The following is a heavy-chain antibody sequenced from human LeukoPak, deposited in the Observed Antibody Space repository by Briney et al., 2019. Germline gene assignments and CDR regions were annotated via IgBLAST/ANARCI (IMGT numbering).Heavy chain of an antibody. CDR1: GYTFTGYY. J-gene: IGHJ4*02. CDR3: ARDPSQYSSSSYFDY. Sequence: GASVKVSCKASGYTFTGYYMHWVRQAPGQGLEWMGIINPSGGSTSYAQKFQGRVTMTRDMSTSTVYMELSSLRSEDTAVYYCARDPSQYSSSSYFDYWGQGTLVTVSS. CDR2: INPSGGST. D-gene: IGHD6-6*01. V-gene: IGHV1-46*01.